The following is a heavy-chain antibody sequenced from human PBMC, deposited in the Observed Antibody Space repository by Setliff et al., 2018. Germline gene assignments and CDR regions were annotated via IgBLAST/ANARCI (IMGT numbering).Heavy chain of an antibody. CDR3: ARELAYYDGSAFRSGDAFDI. CDR2: VKQDGSEK. J-gene: IGHJ3*02. V-gene: IGHV3-7*01. D-gene: IGHD3-22*01. CDR1: GFTFSSYW. Sequence: GGSLRLSCAASGFTFSSYWMSWVRQAPGKGLEWVANVKQDGSEKYYVDSVKGRFTISRDNAKNSLYLQMNSLRAEDTAVYYCARELAYYDGSAFRSGDAFDIWGQGTMVTVSS.